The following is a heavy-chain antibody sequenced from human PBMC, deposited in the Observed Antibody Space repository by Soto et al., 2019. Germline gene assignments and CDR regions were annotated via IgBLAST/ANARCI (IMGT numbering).Heavy chain of an antibody. CDR3: ARDKITGLFDY. CDR2: IYSIGSS. J-gene: IGHJ4*02. V-gene: IGHV4-39*02. D-gene: IGHD2-8*02. CDR1: GGSIRSSSY. Sequence: PSETLSLTCTVSGGSIRSSSYWGWIRQPPGKGLEWIGSIYSIGSSYYNPSLKGRVTISADTSKNQFSLKLSSVTAADTAVYYCARDKITGLFDYWGQGTLVTVSS.